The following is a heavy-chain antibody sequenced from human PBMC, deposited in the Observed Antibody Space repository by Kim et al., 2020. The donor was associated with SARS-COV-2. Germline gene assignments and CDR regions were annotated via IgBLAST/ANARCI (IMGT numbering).Heavy chain of an antibody. D-gene: IGHD3-16*01. V-gene: IGHV4-31*02. CDR3: ARHLLGVDV. J-gene: IGHJ6*02. Sequence: GSTYYHPSLKSRVTISVDTSKNQFSLKLSSVTAADTAVYYCARHLLGVDVWGQGTTVTVSS. CDR2: GST.